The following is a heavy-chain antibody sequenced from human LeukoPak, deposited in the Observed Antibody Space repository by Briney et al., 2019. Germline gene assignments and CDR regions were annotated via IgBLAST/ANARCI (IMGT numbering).Heavy chain of an antibody. Sequence: GGSLRLSCADSGFTFSSYWMHWVRQAPGKGLMWVSRINTDGSSSNYAGSVKGRFTISRDNAKNTLYLQMNSLRAEDTAVYYCARVYRYSDPMDHWGQGTLVTVSS. CDR3: ARVYRYSDPMDH. CDR2: INTDGSSS. J-gene: IGHJ4*02. CDR1: GFTFSSYW. V-gene: IGHV3-74*01. D-gene: IGHD3-10*01.